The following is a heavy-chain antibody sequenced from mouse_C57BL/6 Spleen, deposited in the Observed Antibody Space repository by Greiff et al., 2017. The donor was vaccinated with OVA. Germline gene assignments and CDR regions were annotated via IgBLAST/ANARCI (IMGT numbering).Heavy chain of an antibody. Sequence: LVESGPELVKPGASVKISCKASGYAFSSSWMNWVKQRPGKGLEWIGRIYPGDGDTNYNGKFKGKATLTADKSSSTAYMQLSSLTSEDSAVYFCARSGDYYGSIDYWGQGTTLTVSS. D-gene: IGHD1-1*01. CDR2: IYPGDGDT. CDR1: GYAFSSSW. J-gene: IGHJ2*01. CDR3: ARSGDYYGSIDY. V-gene: IGHV1-82*01.